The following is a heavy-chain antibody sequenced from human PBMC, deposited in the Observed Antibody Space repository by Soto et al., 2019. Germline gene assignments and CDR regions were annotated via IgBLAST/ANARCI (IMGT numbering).Heavy chain of an antibody. V-gene: IGHV1-2*02. J-gene: IGHJ5*02. CDR1: GYTFTALY. Sequence: EASVKVSCKASGYTFTALYMNWVRQAPGQGLEWMGWVNPNTGLTKLAQKFQGRVTMTRDTSISTAYMELTRLTSDDTAVYYCTTLRLDPWGQGTLVTVPQ. CDR3: TTLRLDP. D-gene: IGHD2-21*02. CDR2: VNPNTGLT.